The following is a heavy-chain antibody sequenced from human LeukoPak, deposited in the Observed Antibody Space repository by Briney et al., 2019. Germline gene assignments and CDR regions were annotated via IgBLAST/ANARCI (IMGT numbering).Heavy chain of an antibody. D-gene: IGHD5-12*01. V-gene: IGHV1-18*01. CDR2: ISAYNGNT. CDR1: GYTFTSYG. J-gene: IGHJ4*02. Sequence: ASVKVSCKASGYTFTSYGISWVRQAPGQGLERMGWISAYNGNTNYAQKLQGRVTMTTDTSTSTAYMELRSLRSDDTAVYYCATRTPVDIVATIEEVYFGYWGQGTLVTVSS. CDR3: ATRTPVDIVATIEEVYFGY.